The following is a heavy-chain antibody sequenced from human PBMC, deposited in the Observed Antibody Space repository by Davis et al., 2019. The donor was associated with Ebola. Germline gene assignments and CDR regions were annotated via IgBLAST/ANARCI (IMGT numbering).Heavy chain of an antibody. D-gene: IGHD1-26*01. CDR1: GYTFTTSV. J-gene: IGHJ5*02. CDR3: ARGRSPLFSA. V-gene: IGHV1-3*01. Sequence: AASVKVSCKASGYTFTTSVIHWVRQAPGQRPEWMGWINAGPGNTRYSQKFQGRVTITRDTSASTGNIELSSLTSEDTAVYFCARGRSPLFSAWGQGTLVTVSS. CDR2: INAGPGNT.